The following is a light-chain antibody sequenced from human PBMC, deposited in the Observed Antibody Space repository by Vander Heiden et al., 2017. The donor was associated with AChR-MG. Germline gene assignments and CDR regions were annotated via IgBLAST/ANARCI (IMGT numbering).Light chain of an antibody. Sequence: DIVMTQSPLSLPVTPGEPAPISCRCSQSLLYSNGYNYLDWYLQKPGQSPQVLIYLGSNRAPGVPDRFSGSGSGTDFTLKISRVEAEDVVVYYCRQALQAPRTFGQGTKLEIK. CDR1: QSLLYSNGYNY. CDR3: RQALQAPRT. CDR2: LGS. J-gene: IGKJ1*01. V-gene: IGKV2-28*01.